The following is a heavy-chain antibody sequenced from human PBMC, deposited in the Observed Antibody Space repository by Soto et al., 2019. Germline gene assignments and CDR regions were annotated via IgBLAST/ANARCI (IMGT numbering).Heavy chain of an antibody. J-gene: IGHJ5*02. CDR1: GGSISSGDYY. D-gene: IGHD2-2*01. V-gene: IGHV4-30-4*01. CDR3: ARGCEYCSSTSCYGGWFDP. Sequence: SETLSLTCTVSGGSISSGDYYWSWIRQPPGKGLEWIGYIYYSGSTYYNPSLKSRVTISVDTSKNQFSLKLSSVTAADTAVYYCARGCEYCSSTSCYGGWFDPRGQGTLVTVSS. CDR2: IYYSGST.